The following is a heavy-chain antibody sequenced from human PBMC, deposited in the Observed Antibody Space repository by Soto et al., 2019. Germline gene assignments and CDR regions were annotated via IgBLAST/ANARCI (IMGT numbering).Heavy chain of an antibody. V-gene: IGHV3-33*01. D-gene: IGHD5-12*01. Sequence: QVQLFQSGGGVVQPGGSLRLSCAASGFTFSLYGMHWVRQAPGKGLEWVAVIWNDGSEKNYADSVKGRFTLSGDSSKNTRYLEMNSLRVEDTAVYYCARVGHNGYDLDFDYWGQGTLVTVSS. CDR1: GFTFSLYG. J-gene: IGHJ4*02. CDR3: ARVGHNGYDLDFDY. CDR2: IWNDGSEK.